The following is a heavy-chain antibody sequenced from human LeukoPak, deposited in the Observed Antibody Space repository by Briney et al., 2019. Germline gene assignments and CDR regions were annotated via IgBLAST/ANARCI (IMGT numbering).Heavy chain of an antibody. Sequence: SETLSLTCTVSGGSISSGAYWGWVRQPPGKGLEWIATIYRTGSTYYNPSLESRVTISIDTSKNQFSLKLSSVTAADTAVYYCASVRDSGSDDLDAFDIWGQGTMVTVSS. CDR1: GGSISSGAY. CDR3: ASVRDSGSDDLDAFDI. V-gene: IGHV4-38-2*02. D-gene: IGHD1-26*01. CDR2: IYRTGST. J-gene: IGHJ3*02.